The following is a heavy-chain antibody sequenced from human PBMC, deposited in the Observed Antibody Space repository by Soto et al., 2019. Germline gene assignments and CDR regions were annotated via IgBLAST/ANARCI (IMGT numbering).Heavy chain of an antibody. Sequence: GGSLRLSCAASGLTFSNYGMHWVRQAPGKGLEWVAVISYDGSNKYYADSVKGRFTISRDNSKNTLYLQMNSLRAEDTAVYYCAKADCITSCYPWFDPWGQGTLVTVSS. D-gene: IGHD2-2*01. CDR3: AKADCITSCYPWFDP. CDR1: GLTFSNYG. CDR2: ISYDGSNK. V-gene: IGHV3-30*18. J-gene: IGHJ5*02.